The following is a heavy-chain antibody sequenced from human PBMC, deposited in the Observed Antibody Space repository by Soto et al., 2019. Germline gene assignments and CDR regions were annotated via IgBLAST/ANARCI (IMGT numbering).Heavy chain of an antibody. J-gene: IGHJ4*02. CDR3: ARGYGDSHDY. V-gene: IGHV1-69*02. Sequence: QVQLVQSGAVVKKTGSSVKVSCKASGGTFSSYTISWVRQAPGQGLEWMGRIIPMFGIANYAQKFQGRVTITADKSTSTAYMELSSLRSEDTAVYYCARGYGDSHDYWGQGTLVTVSS. CDR2: IIPMFGIA. CDR1: GGTFSSYT. D-gene: IGHD4-17*01.